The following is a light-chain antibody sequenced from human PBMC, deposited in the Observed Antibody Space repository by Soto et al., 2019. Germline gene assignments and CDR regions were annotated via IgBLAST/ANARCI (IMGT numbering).Light chain of an antibody. CDR1: QSINRW. CDR2: KAS. J-gene: IGKJ2*01. Sequence: DIQMTQSPSTLSASVGDRVTITCRASQSINRWLAWYQQKPGKAPKLLIYKASTLESGVPSRFSGGGIGTEFSLSISSLQPDDFVTYYCQQYSTYPYIFGQGTKVEIK. V-gene: IGKV1-5*03. CDR3: QQYSTYPYI.